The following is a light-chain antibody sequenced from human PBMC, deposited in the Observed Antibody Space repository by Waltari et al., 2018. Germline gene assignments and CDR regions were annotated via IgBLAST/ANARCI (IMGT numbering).Light chain of an antibody. CDR1: HCVKTN. V-gene: IGKV3-15*01. CDR2: DAS. CDR3: QQYNNWPTWT. Sequence: EVVMTQSPATLSVSPGERATLSCRASHCVKTNLAWYQQKPGQAPRLVIFDASTRATGIPARFSGSGSGTEFTLTISSLQPEDSAVYYCQQYNNWPTWTFGQRAKVEIK. J-gene: IGKJ1*01.